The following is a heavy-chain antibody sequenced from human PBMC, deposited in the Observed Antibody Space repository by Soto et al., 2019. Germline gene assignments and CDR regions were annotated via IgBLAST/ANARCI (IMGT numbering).Heavy chain of an antibody. V-gene: IGHV4-39*02. Sequence: PSETLSLTCNVSGRAISSSDHYWGWIRQSPGQGLQWLGTTYYSGRIDYNPSLKSRVTISADTSKNQLSLRLASMTAADTAVYYFTRARISMIAYYWGPGTLVTVSS. CDR3: TRARISMIAYY. J-gene: IGHJ4*02. D-gene: IGHD3-16*01. CDR1: GRAISSSDHY. CDR2: TYYSGRI.